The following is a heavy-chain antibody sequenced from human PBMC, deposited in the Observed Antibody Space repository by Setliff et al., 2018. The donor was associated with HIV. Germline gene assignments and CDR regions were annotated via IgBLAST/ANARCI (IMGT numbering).Heavy chain of an antibody. V-gene: IGHV4-34*01. J-gene: IGHJ5*02. CDR3: VKRGIAVAGRWVPRNNWFDP. Sequence: SETLSLTCAVSGESFTDYYWSWIRQSPGKGLEWIGEINHSGGTNYNPSLKSRVTISVDTTKNQFSLKVKSVTAADTAVYFCVKRGIAVAGRWVPRNNWFDPWGQGSLVTVSS. CDR1: GESFTDYY. D-gene: IGHD6-19*01. CDR2: INHSGGT.